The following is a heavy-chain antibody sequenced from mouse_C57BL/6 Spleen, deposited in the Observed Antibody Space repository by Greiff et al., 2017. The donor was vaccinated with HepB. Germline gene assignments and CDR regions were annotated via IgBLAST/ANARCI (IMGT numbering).Heavy chain of an antibody. CDR3: ARIIGGSSYWYFDV. CDR1: GYTFTDYN. Sequence: EVQLQQSGPELVKPGASVKMSCKASGYTFTDYNMHWVKQSHGKSLEWIGYINPNNGGTSYNQKFKGKATLTVNKSSSTAYMELRSLTSEDSAVYYCARIIGGSSYWYFDVWGTGTTVTVSS. CDR2: INPNNGGT. V-gene: IGHV1-22*01. J-gene: IGHJ1*03. D-gene: IGHD1-1*01.